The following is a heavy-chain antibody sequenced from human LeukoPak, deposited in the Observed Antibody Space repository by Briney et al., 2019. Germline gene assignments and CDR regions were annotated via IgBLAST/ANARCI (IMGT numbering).Heavy chain of an antibody. CDR2: IIPLLDIA. J-gene: IGHJ3*02. Sequence: GASVKVSCKASGGTFSSSAINWVRQAPGQGLEWMGRIIPLLDIANYAQKFQGRVTLTADKSTSTASMELSSLRSEDTAVYYCARAINDAFDIWGQGTMLTVSS. V-gene: IGHV1-69*04. CDR3: ARAINDAFDI. CDR1: GGTFSSSA. D-gene: IGHD2-21*01.